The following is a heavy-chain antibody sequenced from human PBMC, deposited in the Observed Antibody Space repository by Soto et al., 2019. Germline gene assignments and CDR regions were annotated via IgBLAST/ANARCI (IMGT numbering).Heavy chain of an antibody. CDR2: ISGSGGST. V-gene: IGHV3-23*01. CDR1: GFTFSSFA. J-gene: IGHJ6*03. D-gene: IGHD5-18*01. Sequence: PGGSLRLSCAAAGFTFSSFAMSWDRLAPGKGLEGVSAISGSGGSTYYADPVKGRFTISGDNAKNTVYLQMNSLRAEDTAVYYCAKEGETWIQPYYLDGRGKGTKVTVSS. CDR3: AKEGETWIQPYYLDG.